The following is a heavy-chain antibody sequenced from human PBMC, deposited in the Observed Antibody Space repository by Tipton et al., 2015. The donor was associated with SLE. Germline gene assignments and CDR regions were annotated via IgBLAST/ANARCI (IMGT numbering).Heavy chain of an antibody. J-gene: IGHJ6*02. CDR1: GFTFDDYA. CDR3: ASLPVYYYYGMDV. Sequence: SLRLSCAASGFTFDDYAMHWVRQAPGKGLEWVSGISWNSGSIGYADSVKGRFTISRDNAKNSLYLQMNSLRAEDTAVYYCASLPVYYYYGMDVWGQGTTVTVSS. V-gene: IGHV3-9*01. CDR2: ISWNSGSI.